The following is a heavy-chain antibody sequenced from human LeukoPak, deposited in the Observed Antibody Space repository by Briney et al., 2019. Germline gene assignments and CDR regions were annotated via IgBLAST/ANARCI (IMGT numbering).Heavy chain of an antibody. Sequence: SETLSLTCTVSGGSISSYYWSWIRQPPGKGLEWIGYIYYSGSTNYNPSLKSRVTISVDTSKNQFSLKLSSVTAADTAVYYCARDVCSGGSCYPDVRGKGTTVTVSS. CDR2: IYYSGST. D-gene: IGHD2-15*01. CDR1: GGSISSYY. CDR3: ARDVCSGGSCYPDV. J-gene: IGHJ6*04. V-gene: IGHV4-59*01.